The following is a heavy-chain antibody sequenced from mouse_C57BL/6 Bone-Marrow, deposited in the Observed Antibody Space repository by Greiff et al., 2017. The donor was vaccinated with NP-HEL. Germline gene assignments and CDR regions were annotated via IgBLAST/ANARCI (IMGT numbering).Heavy chain of an antibody. Sequence: VQLKQSGAELVRPGASVKLSCTASGFNIKDDYMHWVKQRPDQGLEWIGWIDPENGDTAYDSKFKGKATITADTSSNTAYLQLISLTSEDTAVYYCTTRGVSTPFDDWGKGTLVTVSA. J-gene: IGHJ3*01. CDR1: GFNIKDDY. CDR3: TTRGVSTPFDD. V-gene: IGHV14-4*01. CDR2: IDPENGDT.